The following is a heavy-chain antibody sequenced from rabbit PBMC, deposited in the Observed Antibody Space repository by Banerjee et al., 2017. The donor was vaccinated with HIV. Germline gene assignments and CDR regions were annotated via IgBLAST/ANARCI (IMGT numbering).Heavy chain of an antibody. Sequence: QQQLEESGGGLVKPGGTLTLTCKASGIDFSSGYDMYWVRQAPGKGLEWITCIYISSGSTYYASWAKGRFTISRTSSTTVDLKMTSLTAADTATYFCARTGATYYDYSLWGPGTLVTVS. J-gene: IGHJ4*01. CDR3: ARTGATYYDYSL. CDR1: GIDFSSGYD. D-gene: IGHD8-1*01. V-gene: IGHV1S43*01. CDR2: IYISSGST.